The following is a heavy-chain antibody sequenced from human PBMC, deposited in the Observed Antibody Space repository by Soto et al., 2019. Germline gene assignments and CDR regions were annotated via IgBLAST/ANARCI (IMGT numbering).Heavy chain of an antibody. CDR1: GYTFTSYG. CDR3: ARGGECSGGSCYPNSFDY. CDR2: ISAYNGNT. D-gene: IGHD2-15*01. Sequence: ASVKVSCKASGYTFTSYGISWVRQAPGQGLEWTGWISAYNGNTNYAQKLQGRVTMTTDTSTSTAYMELRSLRSDDTAVYYCARGGECSGGSCYPNSFDYWGQGTLVTVSS. J-gene: IGHJ4*02. V-gene: IGHV1-18*01.